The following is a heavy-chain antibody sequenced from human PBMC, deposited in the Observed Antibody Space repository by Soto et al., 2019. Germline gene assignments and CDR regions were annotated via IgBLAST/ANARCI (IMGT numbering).Heavy chain of an antibody. CDR1: GFTFSSYG. V-gene: IGHV3-33*01. D-gene: IGHD4-17*01. CDR2: IWYDGSNK. CDR3: AREAQFHYGDYGPFDY. Sequence: QVQLVESGGGVVQPGRSLRLSCAASGFTFSSYGMHWVRQAPGKGLEWVAVIWYDGSNKYYADSVKGRFTISRDNSKNTLYLHMNSLRAEDTAVYYCAREAQFHYGDYGPFDYWGQGTLVTVSS. J-gene: IGHJ4*02.